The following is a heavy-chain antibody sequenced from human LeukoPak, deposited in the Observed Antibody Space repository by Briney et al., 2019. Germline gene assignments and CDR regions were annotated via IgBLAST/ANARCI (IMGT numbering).Heavy chain of an antibody. Sequence: SETLSLTCTVSGGSITNVDYYWAWVRQPPGRGLEWIGSINYRGPTYYNPSLKSRVTISVDTSKNQFSLKLSSVTAADTGVYYCARGPPSTVTTKVRYYYGMDVWGQGTPVTVSS. D-gene: IGHD4-11*01. CDR2: INYRGPT. CDR1: GGSITNVDYY. CDR3: ARGPPSTVTTKVRYYYGMDV. J-gene: IGHJ6*02. V-gene: IGHV4-39*07.